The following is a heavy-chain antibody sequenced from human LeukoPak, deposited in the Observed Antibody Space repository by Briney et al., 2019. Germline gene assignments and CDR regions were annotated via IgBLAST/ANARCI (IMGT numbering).Heavy chain of an antibody. CDR3: AKENTAMVTPYFDY. CDR1: GFTFSSYG. D-gene: IGHD5-18*01. CDR2: ISYDGSNK. Sequence: QSGGSLRLSCAASGFTFSSYGMHWVRQAPGKGLEWVAVISYDGSNKYYADSVKGRFTISRDNSKNTLYLQIHSLRAEDTAVYYCAKENTAMVTPYFDYWGQGTLVTVSS. J-gene: IGHJ4*02. V-gene: IGHV3-30*18.